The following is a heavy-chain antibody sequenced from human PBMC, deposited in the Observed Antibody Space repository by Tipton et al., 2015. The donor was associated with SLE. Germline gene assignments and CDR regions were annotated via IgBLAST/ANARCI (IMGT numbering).Heavy chain of an antibody. CDR3: ARAGPVGRYFDWVDY. Sequence: TLSLTCAVYGGSFSGYYWSWIRQPPGKGLEWIGEINHSGSTNYNPSLKSRVTISVDTSKNQFSLKLSSVTAADTAVYYCARAGPVGRYFDWVDYWGQGTLVTFSS. CDR2: INHSGST. V-gene: IGHV4-34*01. CDR1: GGSFSGYY. J-gene: IGHJ4*02. D-gene: IGHD3-9*01.